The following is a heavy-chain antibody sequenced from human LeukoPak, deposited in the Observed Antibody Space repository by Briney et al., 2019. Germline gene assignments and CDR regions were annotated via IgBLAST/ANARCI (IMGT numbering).Heavy chain of an antibody. D-gene: IGHD2-15*01. V-gene: IGHV1-8*01. CDR2: MNPDSGNA. CDR3: ARGAVSPDCNGGSCYTFDY. J-gene: IGHJ4*02. Sequence: ASVKVSCKASGYKFTSDINWMRQAPGQGLEWMGWMNPDSGNAEYAQKFQGRVTMTRDNYISTAYMELRSLRSEDTAVYYCARGAVSPDCNGGSCYTFDYLGQGTLVTVSS. CDR1: GYKFTSD.